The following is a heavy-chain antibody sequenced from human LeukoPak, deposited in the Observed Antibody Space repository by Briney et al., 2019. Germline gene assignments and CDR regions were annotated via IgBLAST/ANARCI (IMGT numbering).Heavy chain of an antibody. CDR2: IWLDGSNK. D-gene: IGHD7-27*01. Sequence: PGRSLRLSCAASGFTFSDYGMRSVRQAPGEGLEWVSVIWLDGSNKYYADSVQVRFTISRDSSKNTLYLQMNSLRAEDTAVYYCAKDGDAGTSYYFYYMDVWGKGTTVTVSS. J-gene: IGHJ6*03. CDR3: AKDGDAGTSYYFYYMDV. V-gene: IGHV3-33*06. CDR1: GFTFSDYG.